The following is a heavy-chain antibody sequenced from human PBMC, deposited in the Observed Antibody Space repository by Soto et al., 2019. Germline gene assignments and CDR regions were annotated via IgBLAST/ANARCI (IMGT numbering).Heavy chain of an antibody. CDR1: GGSVNNANYF. J-gene: IGHJ6*02. Sequence: QVRLEESGPGLVKPSETLSLICSVSGGSVNNANYFWNWIRHHPENGLEWIGNIYYSGSTRYNPCFKSRATLSIDTSKYQFSRRLNSVTVGETAVYFCARDADYGGSRGGMDVWGRGTTVTVSS. CDR2: IYYSGST. CDR3: ARDADYGGSRGGMDV. V-gene: IGHV4-31*03. D-gene: IGHD4-17*01.